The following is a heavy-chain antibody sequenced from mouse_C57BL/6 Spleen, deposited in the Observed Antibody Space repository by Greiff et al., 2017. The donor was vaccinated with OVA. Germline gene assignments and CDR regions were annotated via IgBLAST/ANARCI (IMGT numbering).Heavy chain of an antibody. D-gene: IGHD1-1*01. CDR1: GYTFTSYW. Sequence: QVQLQQPGTELVKPGASVKLSCKASGYTFTSYWLHWVKQRPGQGLEWIGNINPSNGGTNYNQKFKSKATLTVDKSSSTAYMQLSSLTSADSAVYYGARPSTVVDAMDYWGKGTSVTVSS. CDR3: ARPSTVVDAMDY. J-gene: IGHJ4*01. CDR2: INPSNGGT. V-gene: IGHV1-53*01.